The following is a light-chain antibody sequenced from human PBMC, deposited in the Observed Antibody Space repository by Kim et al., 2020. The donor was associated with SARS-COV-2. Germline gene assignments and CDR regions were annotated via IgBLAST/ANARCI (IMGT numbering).Light chain of an antibody. V-gene: IGKV1-5*03. CDR1: QDIYTF. J-gene: IGKJ2*01. CDR3: QQYDTHST. CDR2: KAS. Sequence: LSASVGDTVTLTCRASQDIYTFLAWYQQKPGEATKLLISKASILESGVPSRFSGDGSGTDFTLTISSLQPDDFATYYCQQYDTHSTFGQGTKLEI.